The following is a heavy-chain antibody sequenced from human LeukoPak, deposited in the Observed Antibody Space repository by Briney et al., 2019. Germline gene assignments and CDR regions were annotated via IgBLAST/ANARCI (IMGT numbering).Heavy chain of an antibody. D-gene: IGHD5-24*01. Sequence: SETLSLTCTVSGGSISSSSYYWGWIRQPPGKGLEWIGSIYYSGSTYYNPSLKSRVTISIDTSKNQFSLRLRSVTAADTAIYYCARDPPPAWTLATFSSHWYFDLWGRSTLVTVSS. J-gene: IGHJ2*01. CDR2: IYYSGST. CDR1: GGSISSSSYY. CDR3: ARDPPPAWTLATFSSHWYFDL. V-gene: IGHV4-39*07.